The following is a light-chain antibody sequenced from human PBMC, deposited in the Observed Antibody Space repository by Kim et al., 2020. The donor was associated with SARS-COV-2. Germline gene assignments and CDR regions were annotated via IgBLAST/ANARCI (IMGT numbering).Light chain of an antibody. J-gene: IGLJ3*02. V-gene: IGLV3-25*03. CDR3: QSADSSGAYKV. CDR1: TLPKQY. Sequence: PGQTAKITCSGDTLPKQYAYWYQQKPGQAPVLVIYKDSERPSGIPERFSGSSSGTTVTLSITGVQAEDEADYYCQSADSSGAYKVFGGGTQLTVL. CDR2: KDS.